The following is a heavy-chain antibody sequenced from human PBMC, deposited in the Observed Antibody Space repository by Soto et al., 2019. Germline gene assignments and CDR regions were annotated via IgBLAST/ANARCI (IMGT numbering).Heavy chain of an antibody. D-gene: IGHD6-19*01. CDR1: GFSLSTSGVG. V-gene: IGHV2-5*02. Sequence: QITLKESGPTLVKPTQTLTLTCTFSGFSLSTSGVGVGWIRQPPGKALEWLALIYWDDDKRYSPNLKSQLTSTKATSNTQGVLTMTNSDPVATAAYDCADGGEAGAFSDSWGQGTLVTVSS. J-gene: IGHJ4*02. CDR2: IYWDDDK. CDR3: ADGGEAGAFSDS.